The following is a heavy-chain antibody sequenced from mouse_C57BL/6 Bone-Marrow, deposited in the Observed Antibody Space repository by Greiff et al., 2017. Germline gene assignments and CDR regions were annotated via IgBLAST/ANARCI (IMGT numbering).Heavy chain of an antibody. CDR3: ARAYYSNYDYAMDY. Sequence: EVKLMESGPGLAKPSQTLSLTCSVTGYSITSDYWNWIRKFPGNKLEYMGYISYSDSTYYNPSLKSRISITRDTSKNQYYLQLNSVTTENTATYYCARAYYSNYDYAMDYWGQGTSVTVSS. CDR2: ISYSDST. D-gene: IGHD2-5*01. J-gene: IGHJ4*01. V-gene: IGHV3-8*01. CDR1: GYSITSDY.